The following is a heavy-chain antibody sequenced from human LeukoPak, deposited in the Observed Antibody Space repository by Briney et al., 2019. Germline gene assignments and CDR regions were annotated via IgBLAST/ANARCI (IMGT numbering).Heavy chain of an antibody. CDR1: GFTFSSYS. CDR2: ISSSGTYV. Sequence: AGGSLRLSCAASGFTFSSYSMNWVRQAPGEGLEWVSSISSSGTYVYYADSVKGRFTISRDKAKNSLSLQMSSLRADDAAVYYCARASSKQLAGYLPDGFDIWGQGTMVTVS. CDR3: ARASSKQLAGYLPDGFDI. V-gene: IGHV3-21*01. D-gene: IGHD3-9*01. J-gene: IGHJ3*02.